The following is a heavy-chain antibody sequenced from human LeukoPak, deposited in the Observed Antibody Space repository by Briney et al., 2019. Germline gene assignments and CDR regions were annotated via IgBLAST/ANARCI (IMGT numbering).Heavy chain of an antibody. J-gene: IGHJ5*02. CDR2: ISSSSSYI. Sequence: GGSLRLSCAASGFTFGSYSMNWVRQAPGKGLEWVSSISSSSSYIYYADSVKGRFTISRDNAKNSLYLQMNSLRAEDTAVYYCARVESGSWNWFDPWGQGTLVTVSS. D-gene: IGHD2-15*01. CDR3: ARVESGSWNWFDP. V-gene: IGHV3-21*01. CDR1: GFTFGSYS.